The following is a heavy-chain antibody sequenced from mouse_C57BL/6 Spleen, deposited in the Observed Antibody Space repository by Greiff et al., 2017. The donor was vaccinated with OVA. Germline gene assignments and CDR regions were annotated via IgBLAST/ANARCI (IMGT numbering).Heavy chain of an antibody. CDR2: INPNYGTT. J-gene: IGHJ2*01. Sequence: EVKLVESGPELVKPGASVKISCKASGYSFPDYNMNWVKQRNGKSLEWIGVINPNYGTTSYNQKFKGKATLTVDQSSSTAYMQLNSLTSEDSAVYYCARPYDEEAYYFDYWGQGTTLTVSS. CDR3: ARPYDEEAYYFDY. V-gene: IGHV1-39*01. CDR1: GYSFPDYN. D-gene: IGHD2-12*01.